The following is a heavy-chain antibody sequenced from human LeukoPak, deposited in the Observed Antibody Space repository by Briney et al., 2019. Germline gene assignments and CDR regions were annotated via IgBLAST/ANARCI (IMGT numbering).Heavy chain of an antibody. J-gene: IGHJ4*02. CDR3: AKQSYARSLGE. D-gene: IGHD2-8*01. Sequence: GSLRLSCATSGFPFSDFSMSWVRQAPGKGLEWISTTNSGGTSTYYAESVKGRFTIPRDNSKNTLYLQMSSLRVEDTAVYYCAKQSYARSLGEGGPGTLVSVSS. CDR2: TNSGGTST. CDR1: GFPFSDFS. V-gene: IGHV3-23*01.